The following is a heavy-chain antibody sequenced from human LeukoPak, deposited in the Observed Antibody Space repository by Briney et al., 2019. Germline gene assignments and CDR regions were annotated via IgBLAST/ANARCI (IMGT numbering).Heavy chain of an antibody. CDR3: ARDSGRAQGWFGP. CDR1: GFIFRNYG. V-gene: IGHV3-64*02. J-gene: IGHJ5*02. D-gene: IGHD5-12*01. Sequence: PGGSLRLSCAASGFIFRNYGMHWVRQAPGKGLEYVSSINSNGDNTYYADSVRGRFTIPRDNSKNMLYLQMGSLTTEDTAVFYCARDSGRAQGWFGPWGQGTLVTVSS. CDR2: INSNGDNT.